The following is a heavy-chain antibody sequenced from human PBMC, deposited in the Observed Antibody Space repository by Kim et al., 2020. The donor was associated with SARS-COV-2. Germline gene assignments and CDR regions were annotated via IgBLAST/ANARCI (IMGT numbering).Heavy chain of an antibody. CDR2: IYYSGST. CDR1: GGSISSGGYY. D-gene: IGHD3-9*01. V-gene: IGHV4-31*03. CDR3: ARGARDWSNYYGMDV. J-gene: IGHJ6*02. Sequence: SETLSLTCTVSGGSISSGGYYWSWIRQHPGKGLEWIGYIYYSGSTYYNPSLKSRVTISVDTSKNQFSLKLSSVTAADTAVYYCARGARDWSNYYGMDVWGQGTTVTVSS.